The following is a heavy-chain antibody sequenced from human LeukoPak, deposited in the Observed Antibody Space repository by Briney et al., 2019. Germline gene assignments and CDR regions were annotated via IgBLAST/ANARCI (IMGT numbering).Heavy chain of an antibody. D-gene: IGHD3-10*01. Sequence: GASVKVSCKASGYTLTSYGISWVRQAPGQGLEWMGIINPSGGSTSYAQKFQGRVTMTRDTSTSTVYMELSSLRSEDTAVYYCARVESWESNISNYLDYWGQGTLVTVSS. CDR3: ARVESWESNISNYLDY. J-gene: IGHJ4*02. CDR2: INPSGGST. V-gene: IGHV1-46*01. CDR1: GYTLTSYG.